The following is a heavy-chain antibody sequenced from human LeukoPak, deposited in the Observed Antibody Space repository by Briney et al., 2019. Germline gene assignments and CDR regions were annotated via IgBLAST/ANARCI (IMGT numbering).Heavy chain of an antibody. CDR2: ISSTSKYI. Sequence: PGGSLRLSCAASGFNYSSYTMNWVRQPPGKGLEWVSSISSTSKYIYYADSVKGRFTISRDNAKNSLYLQMNNLRVDDSAVYYCAREYTAMAYDYWGQGNLVTVSS. V-gene: IGHV3-21*01. J-gene: IGHJ4*02. CDR3: AREYTAMAYDY. D-gene: IGHD5-18*01. CDR1: GFNYSSYT.